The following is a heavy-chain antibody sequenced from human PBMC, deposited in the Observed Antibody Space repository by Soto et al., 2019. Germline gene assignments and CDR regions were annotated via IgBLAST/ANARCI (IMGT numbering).Heavy chain of an antibody. V-gene: IGHV4-31*03. Sequence: QVQLQESGPGLVKPSQTLSLTCTVSGGSISSGGYYWSWIRQHPGKGLERIGYISYSGSTYYNPCLESRVTISVDTSKNQLALKLSSVTAADTAVYYCARDALSRDSIWGQGTLVTVSS. CDR3: ARDALSRDSI. CDR2: ISYSGST. D-gene: IGHD3-22*01. J-gene: IGHJ4*02. CDR1: GGSISSGGYY.